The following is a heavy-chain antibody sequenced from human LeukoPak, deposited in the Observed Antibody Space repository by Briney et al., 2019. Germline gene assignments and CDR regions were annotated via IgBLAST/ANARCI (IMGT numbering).Heavy chain of an antibody. V-gene: IGHV1-2*04. J-gene: IGHJ4*02. Sequence: GAPVKVSCKASGYTFTGYYMHWVRQAPGQGLEWMGWINPNSGGTNYAQKFQGWVTMTRDTSISTAYMELSRLRSDDTAVYYCARVAGDSGYDGFDYWGQGTLVTVSS. CDR3: ARVAGDSGYDGFDY. CDR2: INPNSGGT. CDR1: GYTFTGYY. D-gene: IGHD5-12*01.